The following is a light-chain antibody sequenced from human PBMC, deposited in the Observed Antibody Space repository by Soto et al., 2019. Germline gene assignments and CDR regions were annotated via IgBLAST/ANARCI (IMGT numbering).Light chain of an antibody. CDR3: KSYAGSNTSG. CDR1: KNDIGVYDF. CDR2: EVV. V-gene: IGLV2-8*01. Sequence: QSALTQPPTASGAPGQSVTISCTGTKNDIGVYDFVSWYQHHPGKAPRLIIYEVVQRPSGLPDRFSGSKSGNTASLTVSGLQAADEADYVGKSYAGSNTSGFGSGPNVTV. J-gene: IGLJ1*01.